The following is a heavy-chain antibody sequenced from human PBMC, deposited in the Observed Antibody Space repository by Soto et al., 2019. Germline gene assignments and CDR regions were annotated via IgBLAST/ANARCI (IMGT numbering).Heavy chain of an antibody. D-gene: IGHD3-10*01. Sequence: SRRLSCIASARPHNLFAMMWIRQAPGKRLECASGIYGSGGGIQYADSVKGRFTISRDNSKSTVYLQMTDLRADDTAIYYCAKDAVYNDGLWLMDLWDQGTQVTISS. CDR2: IYGSGGGI. CDR3: AKDAVYNDGLWLMDL. V-gene: IGHV3-23*01. CDR1: ARPHNLFA. J-gene: IGHJ4*02.